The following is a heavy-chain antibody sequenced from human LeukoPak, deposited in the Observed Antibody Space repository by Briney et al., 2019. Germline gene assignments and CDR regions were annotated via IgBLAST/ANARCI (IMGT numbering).Heavy chain of an antibody. CDR2: TYYRSKWYN. CDR3: ARVPFMVRGLGWFDP. D-gene: IGHD3-10*01. Sequence: SQTLSLTCAISGDSVSSNSAAGNWIRQSPSRGLEWLGRTYYRSKWYNDYAVSVKSRITINPDTSKNQFSLQLNSVAPEDTAVYYCARVPFMVRGLGWFDPWGQGTLVTVSS. CDR1: GDSVSSNSAA. V-gene: IGHV6-1*01. J-gene: IGHJ5*02.